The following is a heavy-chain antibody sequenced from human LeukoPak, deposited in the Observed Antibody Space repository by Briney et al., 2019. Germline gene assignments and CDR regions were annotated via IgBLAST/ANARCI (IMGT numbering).Heavy chain of an antibody. J-gene: IGHJ5*02. CDR1: GGSFSGYY. CDR2: ISQSGST. CDR3: ARGGGYNWFDP. V-gene: IGHV4-34*01. Sequence: SETLSLTCAVYGGSFSGYYWSWIRQPPGKGLEWIGEISQSGSTNYNSSLKSRVTISVDTSKNQLSLKLTSVTAADTAVYYCARGGGYNWFDPWGQGTLVTVSS.